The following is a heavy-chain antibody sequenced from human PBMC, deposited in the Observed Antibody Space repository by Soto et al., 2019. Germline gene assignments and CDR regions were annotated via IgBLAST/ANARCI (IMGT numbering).Heavy chain of an antibody. CDR2: INHSGTT. Sequence: SETLSLTCAVYGGSFSGNSWSWIRQSPGKGLEWIGEINHSGTTNYNPSLKSRVTISVDTSKNQFSLKLSSVTAADTAVYYCARQPATTYGSAGPPDGWGQGTTVTVSS. CDR1: GGSFSGNS. J-gene: IGHJ6*02. CDR3: ARQPATTYGSAGPPDG. V-gene: IGHV4-34*01. D-gene: IGHD3-10*01.